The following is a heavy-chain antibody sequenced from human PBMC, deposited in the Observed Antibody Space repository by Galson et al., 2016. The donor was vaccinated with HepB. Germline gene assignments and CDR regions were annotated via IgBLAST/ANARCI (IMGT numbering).Heavy chain of an antibody. J-gene: IGHJ4*02. Sequence: SCAASGFSFYSFAMGWVRQAPGKGLEWVSGISDSGGNTWDADSVKGRFIISRDNSKNTLCLQLNRLRAEDTAVYYCARGWYSNSSPCFDYGGQGTLVTVSS. CDR3: ARGWYSNSSPCFDY. CDR1: GFSFYSFA. CDR2: ISDSGGNT. D-gene: IGHD6-6*01. V-gene: IGHV3-23*01.